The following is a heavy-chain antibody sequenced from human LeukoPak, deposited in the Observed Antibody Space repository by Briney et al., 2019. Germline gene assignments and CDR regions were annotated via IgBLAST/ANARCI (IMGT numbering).Heavy chain of an antibody. CDR3: ARGVLRYFDWLSELDY. V-gene: IGHV3-30*04. CDR2: ISYDGSNK. CDR1: GFTFSSYA. J-gene: IGHJ4*02. D-gene: IGHD3-9*01. Sequence: PGRSLRLSCAASGFTFSSYAMHWVRQAPGKGLEWVAVISYDGSNKYYADSVKGRFTISRDNSKNTLYLQMNSLRAEDTAVYYCARGVLRYFDWLSELDYWGQGTLVTVSS.